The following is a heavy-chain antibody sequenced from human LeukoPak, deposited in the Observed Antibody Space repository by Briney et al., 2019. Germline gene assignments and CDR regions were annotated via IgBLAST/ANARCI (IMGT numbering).Heavy chain of an antibody. V-gene: IGHV3-23*01. D-gene: IGHD6-13*01. CDR1: GFTFSSYA. CDR3: ARRQQQRSFFDY. Sequence: GGSLRLSCAASGFTFSSYAMSWVRQAPGKGLEWVSAISGSGGSTYYADSVKGRFTISRDNSKNTLYLQMNSLRAEDTAVYYCARRQQQRSFFDYWGQGTLVTDSS. J-gene: IGHJ4*02. CDR2: ISGSGGST.